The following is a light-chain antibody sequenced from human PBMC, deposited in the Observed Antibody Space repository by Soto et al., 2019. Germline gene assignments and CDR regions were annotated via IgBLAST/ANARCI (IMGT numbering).Light chain of an antibody. Sequence: EIVLTQSPATLSLSPRESATLSCRASRSVSSYLAWYQQKPGQAPRLLIYGASNRATGIPDRFSGSGSETDFTLTISRLEPEDFAIYYCHQRINWPTTFGQGTRLET. J-gene: IGKJ5*01. V-gene: IGKV3-11*01. CDR3: HQRINWPTT. CDR1: RSVSSY. CDR2: GAS.